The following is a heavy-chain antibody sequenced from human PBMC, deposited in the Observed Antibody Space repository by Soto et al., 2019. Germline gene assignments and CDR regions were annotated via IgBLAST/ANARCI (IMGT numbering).Heavy chain of an antibody. CDR3: ARDRIRGATGAFDI. CDR2: MWYDGSNK. CDR1: GFTFSSYG. D-gene: IGHD1-26*01. Sequence: QVQLVESGGGVVQPGRSLRLSCAASGFTFSSYGMHWVRQAPGKGLEWVAVMWYDGSNKYYADSVKGRFTISRDNSKNTLYLQMNSLRAEETAVYYCARDRIRGATGAFDIWGQGTMVTVSS. J-gene: IGHJ3*02. V-gene: IGHV3-33*01.